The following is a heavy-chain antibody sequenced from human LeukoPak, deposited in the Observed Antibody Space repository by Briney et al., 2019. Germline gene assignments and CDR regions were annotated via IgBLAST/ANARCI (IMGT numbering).Heavy chain of an antibody. CDR1: GYTFTGYC. J-gene: IGHJ5*02. V-gene: IGHV1-2*02. D-gene: IGHD2-2*02. CDR3: ARGSVGDCSSTSCYTGWFDP. Sequence: ASVKVSCKASGYTFTGYCMHWVRQAPGQGLEWMGWINPNSGGTNYAQKFQGRVTMTRDTSISTAYMELSRLRSDDTAVYYCARGSVGDCSSTSCYTGWFDPWGQGTLVTVSS. CDR2: INPNSGGT.